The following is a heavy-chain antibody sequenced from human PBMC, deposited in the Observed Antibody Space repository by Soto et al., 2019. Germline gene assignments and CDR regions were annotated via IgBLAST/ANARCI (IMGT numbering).Heavy chain of an antibody. J-gene: IGHJ3*02. CDR3: ARNRIAAADMGYRDAFDI. Sequence: EVQLVETGGGLIQPGGSLRLSCAASGFTVSSNYMSWVRQAPGKGLEWVSVIYSGGSTYYADSVKGRFTISRDNSKNTLYLQMNSLRAEDTAVYYCARNRIAAADMGYRDAFDIWGQGTMVTVSS. D-gene: IGHD6-13*01. V-gene: IGHV3-53*02. CDR1: GFTVSSNY. CDR2: IYSGGST.